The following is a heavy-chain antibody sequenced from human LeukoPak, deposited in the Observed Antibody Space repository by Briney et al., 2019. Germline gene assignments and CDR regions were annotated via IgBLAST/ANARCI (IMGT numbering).Heavy chain of an antibody. V-gene: IGHV1-69*06. CDR3: ASSGLTFGGVIVPSPFDY. J-gene: IGHJ4*02. D-gene: IGHD3-16*02. CDR1: GGTFSSYA. CDR2: IIPIFGTA. Sequence: ASVKVSCKASGGTFSSYAISWVRQAPGQGLEWMGGIIPIFGTANYAQKFQGRVTITADKSTSTAYMELSSLRSEDTAVYYCASSGLTFGGVIVPSPFDYWGQGTLVTVSS.